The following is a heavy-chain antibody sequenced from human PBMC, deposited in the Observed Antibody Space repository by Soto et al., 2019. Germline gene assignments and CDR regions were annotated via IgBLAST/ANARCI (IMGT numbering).Heavy chain of an antibody. CDR3: ARGLPNTYYDFWSGSDHYYYGMDV. CDR2: INPNSGGT. Sequence: ASVKVSCKASGYTFTNYYMHWVRQAPGQGLEWMGWINPNSGGTNYAQKFQGWVTMTRDTSISTAYMELSRLRSDDTAVYYCARGLPNTYYDFWSGSDHYYYGMDVWGQGTTVTVSS. V-gene: IGHV1-2*04. CDR1: GYTFTNYY. D-gene: IGHD3-3*01. J-gene: IGHJ6*02.